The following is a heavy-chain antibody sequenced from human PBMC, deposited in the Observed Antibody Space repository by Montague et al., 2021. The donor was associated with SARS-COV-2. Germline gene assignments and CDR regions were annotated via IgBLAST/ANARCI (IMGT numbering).Heavy chain of an antibody. CDR3: ARDAGGAAAGKGRYFDL. J-gene: IGHJ2*01. CDR2: IYTGGTT. D-gene: IGHD6-13*01. V-gene: IGHV4-61*02. CDR1: SGSIRSGSYY. Sequence: TLSLTCSVASGSIRSGSYYWTWIRQPAGKGLEWIGRIYTGGTTHYNPSLKSRVTISLDTSKNQFSLNLNSVTAADTAVYFCARDAGGAAAGKGRYFDLWGRSTLVTVSS.